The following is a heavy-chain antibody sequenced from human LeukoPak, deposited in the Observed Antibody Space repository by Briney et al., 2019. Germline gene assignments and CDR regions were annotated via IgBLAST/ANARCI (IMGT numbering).Heavy chain of an antibody. CDR3: ASALRGCSGGSCYSTALYYFDY. CDR1: GYTFTSYD. D-gene: IGHD2-15*01. V-gene: IGHV1-8*02. CDR2: MNPNSGIT. Sequence: ASVKVSCKASGYTFTSYDINWVRQATGQGLEWMGWMNPNSGITGYAQKFQGRVTMTRNTSISTAYMELSSLRSEDTAVYYCASALRGCSGGSCYSTALYYFDYWGQGTLVTVSS. J-gene: IGHJ4*02.